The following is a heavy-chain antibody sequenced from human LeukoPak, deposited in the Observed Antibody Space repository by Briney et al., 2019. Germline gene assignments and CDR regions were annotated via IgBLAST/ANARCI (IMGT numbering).Heavy chain of an antibody. Sequence: GGSLRLSCAASGFTFSSYWMHWVRQAPGKGLLWVSRIDSEGSSTRYADSVKGRFTISRDNAKNTLFPQMNSLRVDDTAVYYCARNLTGQPDFWGQGTLVTVSS. D-gene: IGHD7-27*01. CDR3: ARNLTGQPDF. J-gene: IGHJ4*02. V-gene: IGHV3-74*01. CDR1: GFTFSSYW. CDR2: IDSEGSST.